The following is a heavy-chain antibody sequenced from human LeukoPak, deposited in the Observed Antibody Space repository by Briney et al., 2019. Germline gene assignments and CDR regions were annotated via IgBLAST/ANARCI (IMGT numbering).Heavy chain of an antibody. D-gene: IGHD5-24*01. Sequence: ASVKVSCKASGYTFNGYYMHWVRQAPGQGLEWMGWINPNSGGTNYAQKFQGRVTMTRDTSISTAYMELSRLRSDDTAVYYCAREVTRWLQEIHYWGQGTLVTVSS. J-gene: IGHJ4*02. CDR3: AREVTRWLQEIHY. V-gene: IGHV1-2*02. CDR1: GYTFNGYY. CDR2: INPNSGGT.